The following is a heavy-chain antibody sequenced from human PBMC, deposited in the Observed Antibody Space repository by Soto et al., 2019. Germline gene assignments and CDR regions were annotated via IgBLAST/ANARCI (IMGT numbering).Heavy chain of an antibody. CDR1: GYTFTSYD. D-gene: IGHD5-12*01. Sequence: ASVKVSCKASGYTFTSYDINWVRQATGQGLEWMGWMNPNSGNTGYAQKFQGRVTMTRNTSISTAYMELSSLRSEDTAVYYCARGLSGYETYYYYYYMDVWGKGTTVTVSS. J-gene: IGHJ6*03. CDR3: ARGLSGYETYYYYYYMDV. CDR2: MNPNSGNT. V-gene: IGHV1-8*01.